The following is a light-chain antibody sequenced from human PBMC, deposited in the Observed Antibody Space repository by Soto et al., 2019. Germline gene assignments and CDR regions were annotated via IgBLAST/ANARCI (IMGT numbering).Light chain of an antibody. CDR3: QRHKDYTLT. V-gene: IGKV1-9*01. Sequence: DIQITQSPSSLSASVGDIVTITCRASQSIRSYLNWYQQKQGKAPTVLIYAASTLQGGVPSRLRGSGYGTELTITISSMKYEDFESYYCQRHKDYTLTFGRGTRLEIK. CDR2: AAS. CDR1: QSIRSY. J-gene: IGKJ5*01.